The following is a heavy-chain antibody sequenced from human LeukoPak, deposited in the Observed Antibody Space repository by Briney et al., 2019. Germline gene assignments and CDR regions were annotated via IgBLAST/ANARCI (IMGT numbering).Heavy chain of an antibody. CDR2: ISAYNGNT. Sequence: ASVKVSCKASGYTFTSYYMHWVRQAPGQGLEWMGWISAYNGNTNYAQKLQGRVTMTTDTSTSTAYMELRSLRSDDTAVYYCARGINWNYAFDIWGQGTMVTVSS. V-gene: IGHV1-18*04. D-gene: IGHD1-7*01. CDR1: GYTFTSYY. CDR3: ARGINWNYAFDI. J-gene: IGHJ3*02.